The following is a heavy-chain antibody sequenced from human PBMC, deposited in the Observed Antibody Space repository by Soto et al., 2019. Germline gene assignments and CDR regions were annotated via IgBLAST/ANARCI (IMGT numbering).Heavy chain of an antibody. D-gene: IGHD3-22*01. CDR2: ISGSGGST. V-gene: IGHV3-23*01. CDR1: GFTFSSYA. CDR3: AKDSDYDSSGYYYAFDI. Sequence: GGSLRLSCAASGFTFSSYAMSWVRQAPGKGLEWVSAISGSGGSTYYADSVKGRFTISRDNSKNTLYLQMNSLRAEDTAVYYGAKDSDYDSSGYYYAFDIWGQGTMVTVSS. J-gene: IGHJ3*02.